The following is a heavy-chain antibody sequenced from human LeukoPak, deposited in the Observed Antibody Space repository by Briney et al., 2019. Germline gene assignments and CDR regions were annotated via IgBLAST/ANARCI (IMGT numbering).Heavy chain of an antibody. V-gene: IGHV1-18*01. CDR2: ISAYIGNT. CDR3: ARGVNDLYYMDV. D-gene: IGHD1-1*01. J-gene: IGHJ6*03. Sequence: ASVKVSCKASGYTFNSHGISWVRQAPGQGLEWMGWISAYIGNTNYAQKLQGRVTMTTDTSTSTAYMELRSLRSDDTAVYYCARGVNDLYYMDVWGKGTTVTVSS. CDR1: GYTFNSHG.